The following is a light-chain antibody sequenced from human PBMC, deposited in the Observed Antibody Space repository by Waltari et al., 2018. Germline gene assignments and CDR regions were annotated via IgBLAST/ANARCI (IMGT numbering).Light chain of an antibody. CDR3: QQYYSYPRT. CDR1: QGISSY. J-gene: IGKJ1*01. CDR2: VAS. Sequence: AIRMTQSPSSFSASTGDRVTIPCRASQGISSYLAWYQQKPGKAPKILIYVASTLQSGVPSRFSGSGSGTDFTLTISCLQSEDFATYYCQQYYSYPRTFGQGTKVEIK. V-gene: IGKV1-8*01.